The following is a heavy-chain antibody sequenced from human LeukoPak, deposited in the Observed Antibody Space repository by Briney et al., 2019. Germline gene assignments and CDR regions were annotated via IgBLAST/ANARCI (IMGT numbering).Heavy chain of an antibody. CDR1: GYTFTRYD. CDR3: ARGFYYYGLDV. V-gene: IGHV1-8*01. Sequence: GASVKVSCKASGYTFTRYDISWVRQAPGQGLEWLGWMNPNNGNTGYAQKFQGRVTMTRSTSIDTAYMELNTLTSDDTAAYYCARGFYYYGLDVWGQGTTVTVSS. CDR2: MNPNNGNT. J-gene: IGHJ6*02.